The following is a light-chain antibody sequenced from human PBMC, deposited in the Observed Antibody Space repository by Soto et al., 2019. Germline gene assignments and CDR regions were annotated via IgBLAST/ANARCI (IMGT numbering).Light chain of an antibody. CDR2: DVS. V-gene: IGLV2-14*01. CDR1: SSDVGGYDY. Sequence: QSVLTQPASVSGSPGQSITISCTGTSSDVGGYDYVSWYQQHPGKAPKLLIFDVSKRPSGVSYRFSGSKSGNTASLNISGLQAEDEADYYCSLYASSITLVFGGGTKLTVL. CDR3: SLYASSITLV. J-gene: IGLJ2*01.